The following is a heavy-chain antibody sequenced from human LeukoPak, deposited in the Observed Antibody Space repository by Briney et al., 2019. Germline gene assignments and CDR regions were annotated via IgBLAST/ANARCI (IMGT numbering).Heavy chain of an antibody. Sequence: EASVKVSCKASGYTFTGYYMHWVRQAPGQGLEWMGWISAYNGNTNYAQKLQGRVTMTTDTSTSTAYMELRSLRSDDTAVYYCARRPPWELLSYFDYWGQGTLVTVSS. CDR3: ARRPPWELLSYFDY. CDR1: GYTFTGYY. J-gene: IGHJ4*02. V-gene: IGHV1-18*04. D-gene: IGHD1-26*01. CDR2: ISAYNGNT.